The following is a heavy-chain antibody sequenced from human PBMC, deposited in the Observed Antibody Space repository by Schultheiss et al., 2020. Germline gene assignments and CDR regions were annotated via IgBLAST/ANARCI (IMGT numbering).Heavy chain of an antibody. D-gene: IGHD3-10*01. Sequence: SETLSLTCAVYGGSFSGYYWSWIRQPPGKGLEWIGYIYYSGSTNYNPSLKSRVTISVDTSKNQFSLQLNSVTPEDTAVYYCARGASWARLPGRGYYYYMDVWGKGTTVTVSS. CDR3: ARGASWARLPGRGYYYYMDV. J-gene: IGHJ6*03. CDR2: IYYSGST. V-gene: IGHV4-34*01. CDR1: GGSFSGYY.